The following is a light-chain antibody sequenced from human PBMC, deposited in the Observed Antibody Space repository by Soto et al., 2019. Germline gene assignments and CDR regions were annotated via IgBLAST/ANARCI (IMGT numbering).Light chain of an antibody. Sequence: QSVLTQPASVSGSPGQSITISCTGTSSDVGGYNYVSWYQQHPGKAPKLMIYDVSNRPSGVSNRFSGSKFGNTASLTISGLQAEDEADYYCSSYTSSSTLLFGTGTKVTVL. V-gene: IGLV2-14*01. CDR2: DVS. CDR1: SSDVGGYNY. J-gene: IGLJ1*01. CDR3: SSYTSSSTLL.